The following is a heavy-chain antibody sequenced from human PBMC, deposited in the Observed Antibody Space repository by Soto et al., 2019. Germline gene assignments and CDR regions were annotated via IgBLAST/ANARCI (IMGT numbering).Heavy chain of an antibody. CDR2: INAGNGDT. CDR3: ARDPGTGAELRAYHFDP. J-gene: IGHJ5*02. D-gene: IGHD1-1*01. Sequence: PSVKVSCTASRYSFTTYALHWVRQAPGQRLEWMGWINAGNGDTKYSEKFQGRVTITRDTAANTAYMELSSLRSEDTSVYYCARDPGTGAELRAYHFDPWGQGTLVTVSS. CDR1: RYSFTTYA. V-gene: IGHV1-3*01.